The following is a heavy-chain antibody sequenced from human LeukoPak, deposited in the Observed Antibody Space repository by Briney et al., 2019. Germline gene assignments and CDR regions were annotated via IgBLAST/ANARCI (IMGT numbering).Heavy chain of an antibody. J-gene: IGHJ4*02. V-gene: IGHV3-7*03. CDR3: AKEPTTVTAPY. CDR2: IKQDGSEK. CDR1: GFTFISYW. Sequence: GGSLRLSCAASGFTFISYWMSWVRQAPGEGLEWVANIKQDGSEKYYVDSVKGRFTISRDNSKNTLYLQMNSLRAEDTAVYYCAKEPTTVTAPYWGQGTLVTVSS. D-gene: IGHD4-17*01.